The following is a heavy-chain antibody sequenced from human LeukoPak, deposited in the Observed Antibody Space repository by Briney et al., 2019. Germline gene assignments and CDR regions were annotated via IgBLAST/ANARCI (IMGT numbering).Heavy chain of an antibody. J-gene: IGHJ3*02. Sequence: GGSLRLSCAASGFTFSSYAMSWVRQAPGKGLEWVSAISGSGGSTYYADSVKGRFTISRDNSKNTLYLQMNSLRAEDTAVYYCALRAQHYSSSWYDAFDIWGQGTMVTVSS. CDR2: ISGSGGST. CDR3: ALRAQHYSSSWYDAFDI. V-gene: IGHV3-23*01. D-gene: IGHD6-13*01. CDR1: GFTFSSYA.